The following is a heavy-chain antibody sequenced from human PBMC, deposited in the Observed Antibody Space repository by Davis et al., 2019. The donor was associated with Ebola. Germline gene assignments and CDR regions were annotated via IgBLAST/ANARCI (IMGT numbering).Heavy chain of an antibody. J-gene: IGHJ4*02. CDR3: AIPDCSGANCYSVYIKN. V-gene: IGHV3-33*01. CDR2: IWYDGRRK. CDR1: GFNFRSYG. D-gene: IGHD2-15*01. Sequence: PGGSLRLSCAASGFNFRSYGMHWVRQAPDKGLEWVAVIWYDGRRKYYGDSVKGRFTISRDNSNNLLYLQMNSLRAEDTAVYYCAIPDCSGANCYSVYIKNWGQGTLVTVSS.